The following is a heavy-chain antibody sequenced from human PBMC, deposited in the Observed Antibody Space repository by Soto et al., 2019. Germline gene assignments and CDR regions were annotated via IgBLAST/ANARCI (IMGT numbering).Heavy chain of an antibody. CDR3: AKSGGYYDSSGYRGGYFGY. CDR1: GFTFSSYA. V-gene: IGHV3-23*01. J-gene: IGHJ4*02. CDR2: ISGSGGST. D-gene: IGHD3-22*01. Sequence: PGGSLRLSCAASGFTFSSYAMSWVRQAPGKGLEWVSAISGSGGSTYYADSVKGRFTISRDNSKNTLYLQMNSLRAEDTAVYYCAKSGGYYDSSGYRGGYFGYWGRGTLVTVAS.